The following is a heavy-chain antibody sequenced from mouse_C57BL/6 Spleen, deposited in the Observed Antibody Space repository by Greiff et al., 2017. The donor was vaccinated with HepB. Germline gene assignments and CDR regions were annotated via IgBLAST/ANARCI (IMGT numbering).Heavy chain of an antibody. D-gene: IGHD1-1*01. CDR3: AREGDYSDYAMDY. CDR2: ISDGGSYT. Sequence: DVMLVESGGGLVKPGGSLKLSCAASGFTFSSYAMSWVRQTPEKRLEWVATISDGGSYTYYPDNVKGRFTISRDNAKNNLYLQMSHLKSEDTAMYYCAREGDYSDYAMDYWGQGTSVTVSS. V-gene: IGHV5-4*01. J-gene: IGHJ4*01. CDR1: GFTFSSYA.